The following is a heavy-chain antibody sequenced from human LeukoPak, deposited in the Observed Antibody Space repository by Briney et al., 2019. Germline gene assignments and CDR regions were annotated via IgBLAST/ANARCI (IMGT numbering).Heavy chain of an antibody. CDR3: ARGGGYSYGRLDY. Sequence: WASVKVSCKASGGTFSSYAISWVRQAPGQGLEWMGGIIPIFGTANYAQKFQGRVTITADESTSTAYMELSSLRSEDTAVYYSARGGGYSYGRLDYWGQGTLVTVSS. J-gene: IGHJ4*02. V-gene: IGHV1-69*13. CDR1: GGTFSSYA. D-gene: IGHD5-18*01. CDR2: IIPIFGTA.